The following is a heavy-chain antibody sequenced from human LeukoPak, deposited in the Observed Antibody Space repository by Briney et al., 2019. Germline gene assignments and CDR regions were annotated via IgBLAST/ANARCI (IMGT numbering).Heavy chain of an antibody. CDR1: GFTFSSYS. Sequence: GGSLRLSCAAYGFTFSSYSMNWVRQAPGKGLEWVSSISSSSSYIYYADSVKGRFTISRDNAKNSLYLQMNSLRAEDTAVYYCARPSSGSYNKFFQHWGQGTLVTVSS. V-gene: IGHV3-21*01. D-gene: IGHD1-26*01. CDR3: ARPSSGSYNKFFQH. J-gene: IGHJ1*01. CDR2: ISSSSSYI.